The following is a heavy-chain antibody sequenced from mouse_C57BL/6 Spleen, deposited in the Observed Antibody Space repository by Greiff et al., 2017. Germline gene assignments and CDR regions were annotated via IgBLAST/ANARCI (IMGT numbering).Heavy chain of an antibody. CDR2: NYPGDGDT. Sequence: VQLQQSGPELVKPGASVKISCKASGYAFSSSWMNWVKQRPGKGLEWIGRNYPGDGDTNYNGKFKGKATLTADKSSSTAYMQLSRLTSEDSAVYICARGYYDYLYNAMDYWGQGTSVTVSS. D-gene: IGHD2-4*01. CDR3: ARGYYDYLYNAMDY. J-gene: IGHJ4*01. V-gene: IGHV1-82*01. CDR1: GYAFSSSW.